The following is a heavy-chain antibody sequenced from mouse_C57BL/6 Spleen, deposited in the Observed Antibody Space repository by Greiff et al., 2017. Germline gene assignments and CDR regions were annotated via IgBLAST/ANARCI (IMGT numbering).Heavy chain of an antibody. Sequence: EVKLQESGPGLVKPSQSLSLTCSVTGYSITSGYYWNWIRQFPGNKLEWMGYISYDGSNNYNPSLKNRISITRDTSKNQFFLKLNSVTTEDTATYYCARDHYSSGYFDYWGQGTTLTVSS. CDR2: ISYDGSN. V-gene: IGHV3-6*01. CDR1: GYSITSGYY. CDR3: ARDHYSSGYFDY. J-gene: IGHJ2*01. D-gene: IGHD1-1*01.